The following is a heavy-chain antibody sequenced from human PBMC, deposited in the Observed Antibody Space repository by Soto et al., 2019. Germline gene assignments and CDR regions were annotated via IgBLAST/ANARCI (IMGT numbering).Heavy chain of an antibody. Sequence: PGGSLRLSCAASGFTFSSYGMHWVRQAPGKGPEWVAVISYDGSNKYYADSVKGRFTISRDNSKNTLYLQMNSLRAEDTAVYYCAKDLAHYDILTGPFDYWGQGTLVTVSS. CDR1: GFTFSSYG. V-gene: IGHV3-30*18. D-gene: IGHD3-9*01. CDR2: ISYDGSNK. J-gene: IGHJ4*02. CDR3: AKDLAHYDILTGPFDY.